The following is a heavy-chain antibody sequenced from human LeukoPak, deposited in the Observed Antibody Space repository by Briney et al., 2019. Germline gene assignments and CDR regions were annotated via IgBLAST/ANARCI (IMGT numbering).Heavy chain of an antibody. CDR1: GGSFSGYY. CDR3: ARLYCSGGSCYP. D-gene: IGHD2-15*01. CDR2: INHSGST. V-gene: IGHV4-34*01. J-gene: IGHJ5*02. Sequence: NPSETLSLTCAVYGGSFSGYYWSWIRQPPGKGLEWIGEINHSGSTNYNPSLKSRVTISVDTSKNQFSLKLSSVTAADTAVYYCARLYCSGGSCYPWGQGTLVTVSS.